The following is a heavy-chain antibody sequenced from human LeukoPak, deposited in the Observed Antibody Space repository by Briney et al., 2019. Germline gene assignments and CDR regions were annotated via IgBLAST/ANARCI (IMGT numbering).Heavy chain of an antibody. Sequence: PGGSLRLSCAASGFTFSSYAMSWVRQAPGKGLEWVSAISGSGGSTYYADSVKGRFTISRDNSKNTLYLQMNSLRAEDTAVYYCAKSYDSSGYYDTLGYWGQGTLVTVSS. J-gene: IGHJ4*02. CDR3: AKSYDSSGYYDTLGY. CDR1: GFTFSSYA. D-gene: IGHD3-22*01. V-gene: IGHV3-23*01. CDR2: ISGSGGST.